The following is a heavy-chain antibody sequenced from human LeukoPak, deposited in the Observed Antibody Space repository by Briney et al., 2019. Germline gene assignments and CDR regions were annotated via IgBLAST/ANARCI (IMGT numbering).Heavy chain of an antibody. CDR2: INSDGSST. CDR1: GXTFSSYW. D-gene: IGHD1-26*01. V-gene: IGHV3-74*01. CDR3: ARGGSGYYFDY. Sequence: TGGSLRLSCAASGXTFSSYWVHWVRQAPGKGLAWVSRINSDGSSTAYADSVKGRFTISRDNAKNTLYLQMNSLRAEDTAVYFCARGGSGYYFDYWGQGTVVTVSS. J-gene: IGHJ4*02.